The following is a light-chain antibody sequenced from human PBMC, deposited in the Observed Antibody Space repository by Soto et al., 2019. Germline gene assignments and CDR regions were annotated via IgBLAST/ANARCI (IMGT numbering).Light chain of an antibody. V-gene: IGKV3-11*01. CDR3: QQRKNWPPIT. Sequence: EIELTQSPATLSLSPGETATLSCSASQNVDKFLAWYQQRPGQPPRLLIFDSSNRATGVPVRFSGSGSGTVFTLTIGSLEPEDSAVYYCQQRKNWPPITFGQGTRWR. J-gene: IGKJ5*01. CDR2: DSS. CDR1: QNVDKF.